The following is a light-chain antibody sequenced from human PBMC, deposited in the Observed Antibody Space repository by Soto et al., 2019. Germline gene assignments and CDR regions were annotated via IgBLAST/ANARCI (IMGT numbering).Light chain of an antibody. CDR3: NSYTSSSTWV. J-gene: IGLJ3*02. CDR2: EVS. Sequence: QSVLTQPASVSGSPGQSITISCTGTSSDVGGHKYVSWYQQHPGKAPKLMIYEVSRRPSGASHRFSGSKSGNTASLTISGLQAEDEADYYCNSYTSSSTWVFGGGT. V-gene: IGLV2-14*01. CDR1: SSDVGGHKY.